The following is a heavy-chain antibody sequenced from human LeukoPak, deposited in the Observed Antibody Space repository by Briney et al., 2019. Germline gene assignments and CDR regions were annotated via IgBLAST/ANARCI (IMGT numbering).Heavy chain of an antibody. CDR2: ISYDGSNK. D-gene: IGHD3-10*01. Sequence: GRSLRLSCAASGFTFSSYAMHWVRQAPGKGLEWVAVISYDGSNKYYADSVKGRFTTSRDNSKNTLYLQMNSLRAEDTAVYYCARGYGSGSYLDYWGQGTLVTVSS. J-gene: IGHJ4*02. V-gene: IGHV3-30*04. CDR1: GFTFSSYA. CDR3: ARGYGSGSYLDY.